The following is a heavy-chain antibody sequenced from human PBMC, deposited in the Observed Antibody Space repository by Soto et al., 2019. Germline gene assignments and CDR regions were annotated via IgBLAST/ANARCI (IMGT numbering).Heavy chain of an antibody. D-gene: IGHD2-2*01. CDR3: AKDQGHIVVVPAARVMEY. CDR2: ISYDGSNK. V-gene: IGHV3-30*18. CDR1: GFTFSSSC. J-gene: IGHJ4*02. Sequence: QVQLVESGGGVVQPGRSLRLSCAASGFTFSSSCMRWVRQAPGKGLEWVAVISYDGSNKYYADSVKGRFTISRDNSKNTQYLQMNRLRAEDTAVYYCAKDQGHIVVVPAARVMEYWGQGTLVTVSS.